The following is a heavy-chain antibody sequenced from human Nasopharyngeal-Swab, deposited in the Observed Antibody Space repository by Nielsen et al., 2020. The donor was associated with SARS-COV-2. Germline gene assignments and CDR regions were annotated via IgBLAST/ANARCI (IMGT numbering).Heavy chain of an antibody. V-gene: IGHV3-21*01. CDR2: ISGSGSYV. Sequence: GGSLRLSCAGSGFTFNTYSMIWVRQVPGEGLEWASSISGSGSYVYYADSVKGRFTISKDSAKNSLYLQMNSLRAEDTAVYFCARIAGGGPIYYYYMDVWGTGTTVTVSS. CDR3: ARIAGGGPIYYYYMDV. J-gene: IGHJ6*03. D-gene: IGHD6-13*01. CDR1: GFTFNTYS.